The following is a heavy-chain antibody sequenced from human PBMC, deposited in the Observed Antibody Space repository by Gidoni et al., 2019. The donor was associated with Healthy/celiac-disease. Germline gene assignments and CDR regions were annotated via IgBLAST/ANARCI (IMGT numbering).Heavy chain of an antibody. CDR2: MNPNSGNT. CDR1: GYTFTSYD. D-gene: IGHD6-13*01. J-gene: IGHJ4*02. CDR3: ARGIAAAGHFDY. Sequence: QVQLVQSGAEVKKPGASVKVSCKASGYTFTSYDLNWVRQATGQGLEWMGWMNPNSGNTGYAQKFQGRVTMTRNTSISTAYMERSSLRSEDTAVYYCARGIAAAGHFDYWGQGTLVTVSS. V-gene: IGHV1-8*01.